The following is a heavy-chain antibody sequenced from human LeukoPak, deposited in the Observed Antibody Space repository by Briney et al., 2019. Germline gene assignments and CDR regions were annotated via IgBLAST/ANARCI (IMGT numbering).Heavy chain of an antibody. CDR1: GYSISSGYY. CDR2: IYHSGST. CDR3: ARDTALFRAYDI. Sequence: SETLSLTCTVSGYSISSGYYWGWIRQPPGKGLEWIGSIYHSGSTYYNPSLKSRVTISVDTSKNQFSLKLSSVTAADTAVYYCARDTALFRAYDIWGQGTLVTVSS. V-gene: IGHV4-38-2*02. J-gene: IGHJ3*02.